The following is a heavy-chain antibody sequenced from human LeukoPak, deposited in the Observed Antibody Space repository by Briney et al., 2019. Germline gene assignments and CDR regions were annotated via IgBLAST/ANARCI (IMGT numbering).Heavy chain of an antibody. J-gene: IGHJ4*02. V-gene: IGHV4-4*02. CDR3: AGLVGRYSSGLYYYYFDY. CDR1: GDSINSLDL. D-gene: IGHD3-22*01. Sequence: SETLSLTCTVSGDSINSLDLWSWVRQPPGKGLEWIGDMYLSGTTHSNPSVKSRVTISIDKSKNQFFLNLSSVTAADTAVYYCAGLVGRYSSGLYYYYFDYWGEGTLVTVSS. CDR2: MYLSGTT.